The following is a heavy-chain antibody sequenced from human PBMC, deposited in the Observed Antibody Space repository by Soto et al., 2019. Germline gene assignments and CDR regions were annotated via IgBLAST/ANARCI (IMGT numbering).Heavy chain of an antibody. J-gene: IGHJ6*02. CDR3: ARGATITIFGVVGGMDV. Sequence: KTSETLSLTCTVSGGSISSYYWSWIRQPPGKGLEWIGYIYYSGSTNYNPSLKSRVTISVDTSKNQFSLKLSSVTAADTAVYYCARGATITIFGVVGGMDVWGQGTTVTVSS. V-gene: IGHV4-59*01. CDR1: GGSISSYY. D-gene: IGHD3-3*01. CDR2: IYYSGST.